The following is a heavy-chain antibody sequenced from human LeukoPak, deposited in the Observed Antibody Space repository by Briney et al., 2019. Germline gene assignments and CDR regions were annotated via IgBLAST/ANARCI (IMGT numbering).Heavy chain of an antibody. V-gene: IGHV3-48*04. Sequence: GGSLRLSCAASGFTFSSYSMNWVRQAPGKGLEWLSYISSTSSAIYYADSLKGRFTISRNNAKNSLYLQMDSLRAEDTAVYYCARVIGSYGDSAYWGQGTLVTVSS. D-gene: IGHD3-16*01. CDR2: ISSTSSAI. J-gene: IGHJ4*02. CDR1: GFTFSSYS. CDR3: ARVIGSYGDSAY.